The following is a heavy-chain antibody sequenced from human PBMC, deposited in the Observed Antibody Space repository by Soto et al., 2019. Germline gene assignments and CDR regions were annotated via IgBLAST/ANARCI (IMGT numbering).Heavy chain of an antibody. CDR2: INAGNGNT. J-gene: IGHJ4*02. V-gene: IGHV1-3*01. D-gene: IGHD5-12*01. CDR3: AGAQNLEMATP. Sequence: QVQLVQSGAEVKKPGASVKVSCKASGYTFTSYAMLWVRQAPGQRLEWMGWINAGNGNTKYSQKFQGRVTMTRDTSASTAYMERSRLRSEDTAVCYCAGAQNLEMATPWGQGTLVTVSS. CDR1: GYTFTSYA.